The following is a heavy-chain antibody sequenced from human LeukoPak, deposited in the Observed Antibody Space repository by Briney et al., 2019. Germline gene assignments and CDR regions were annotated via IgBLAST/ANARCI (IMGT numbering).Heavy chain of an antibody. V-gene: IGHV1-69*05. J-gene: IGHJ4*02. D-gene: IGHD1-26*01. CDR3: ARGGSYADGVDY. CDR2: IIPIFGTA. CDR1: GGTFSSYA. Sequence: EASVKVSCKASGGTFSSYAISWVRQAPGQGPEWMGGIIPIFGTANYAQKFQGRVTITTDESTSTAYMELSSLRSEDTAVYYCARGGSYADGVDYWGQGTLVTVSS.